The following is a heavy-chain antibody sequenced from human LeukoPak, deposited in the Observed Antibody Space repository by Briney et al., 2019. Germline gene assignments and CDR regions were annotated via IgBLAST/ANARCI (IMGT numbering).Heavy chain of an antibody. Sequence: ASVKVSCKASGYTFTSYYMHWVRQAPGQGLEWMGWINPNSGGTNYAQKFQGRVTMTRDTSISTAYMELSRLRSDDTAVYYRARAPNYYDSSGYYRVLDYWGQGTLVTVSS. CDR1: GYTFTSYY. J-gene: IGHJ4*02. D-gene: IGHD3-22*01. V-gene: IGHV1-2*02. CDR3: ARAPNYYDSSGYYRVLDY. CDR2: INPNSGGT.